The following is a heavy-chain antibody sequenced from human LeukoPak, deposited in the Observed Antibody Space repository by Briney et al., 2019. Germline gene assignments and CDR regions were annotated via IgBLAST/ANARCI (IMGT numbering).Heavy chain of an antibody. J-gene: IGHJ4*02. CDR2: MNPNSGYT. CDR1: GYTFTSYD. V-gene: IGHV1-8*01. CDR3: ARGSAGVLLWVY. D-gene: IGHD3-10*01. Sequence: ASVKVSCKASGYTFTSYDINWVRLATGQGREWMGWMNPNSGYTGYAQKFQGRVTMTRNTSISTAYMELSSLRSEDTAVYYCARGSAGVLLWVYWGQGTLVTVSS.